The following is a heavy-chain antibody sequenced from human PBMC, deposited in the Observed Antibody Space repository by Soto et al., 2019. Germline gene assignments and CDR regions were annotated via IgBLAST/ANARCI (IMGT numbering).Heavy chain of an antibody. J-gene: IGHJ4*02. CDR2: ISAYNGNT. CDR3: ARPYYDSSGYQPDY. D-gene: IGHD3-22*01. CDR1: GYIFTSYG. V-gene: IGHV1-18*01. Sequence: GASVKVSCKASGYIFTSYGISWVRQAPGQGLEWMGWISAYNGNTNYAQKLQGRVTMTTDTSTSTAYMELRSLRSDDTAVYYCARPYYDSSGYQPDYWGQGTLVTVSS.